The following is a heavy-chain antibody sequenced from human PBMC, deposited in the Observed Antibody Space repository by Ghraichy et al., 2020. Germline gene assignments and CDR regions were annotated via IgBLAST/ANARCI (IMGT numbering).Heavy chain of an antibody. CDR2: ISSSSRTI. D-gene: IGHD4-23*01. Sequence: GGSLRLSCAASGFSFSNYIMNWVRQAPGKGLEWVSHISSSSRTISYADSVKGRFTVSRDNAKNSLFLQMNSLRDEYTAVYYCARASRVVRFYYYDALDVWGQGTTVTVSS. V-gene: IGHV3-48*02. CDR3: ARASRVVRFYYYDALDV. J-gene: IGHJ6*02. CDR1: GFSFSNYI.